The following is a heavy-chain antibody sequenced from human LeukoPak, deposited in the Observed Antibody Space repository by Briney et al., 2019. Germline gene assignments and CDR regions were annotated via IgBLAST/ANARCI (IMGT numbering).Heavy chain of an antibody. J-gene: IGHJ3*02. D-gene: IGHD3-22*01. CDR2: INSDGSST. Sequence: AGGSLRLSCAASGFTFSSYWMHWVRQAPGKGLVWVSRINSDGSSTSYADSVKGRFTISRDNAKNTLYLQMNSLRAEDTAVYYCAREPYYYDSSGYGDAFDIWGQGTMVTVSS. V-gene: IGHV3-74*01. CDR3: AREPYYYDSSGYGDAFDI. CDR1: GFTFSSYW.